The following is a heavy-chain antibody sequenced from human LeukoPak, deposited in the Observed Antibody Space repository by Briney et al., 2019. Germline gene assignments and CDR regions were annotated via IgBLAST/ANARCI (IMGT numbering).Heavy chain of an antibody. D-gene: IGHD2-2*01. CDR3: AKGGYCSSTICYTIEGPIDY. J-gene: IGHJ4*02. CDR1: GFTFSSYA. Sequence: GGSLRLSCAASGFTFSSYAMHWVRQAPGKGLEYVSAISSNGGSTYYANSVKGRFTISRDNSKNTLYLQMNSLRAEDTALYYCAKGGYCSSTICYTIEGPIDYWGQGTLVTVSS. CDR2: ISSNGGST. V-gene: IGHV3-64*01.